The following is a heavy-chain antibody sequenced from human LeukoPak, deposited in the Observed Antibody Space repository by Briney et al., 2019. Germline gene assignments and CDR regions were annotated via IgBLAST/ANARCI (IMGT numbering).Heavy chain of an antibody. CDR3: ARGYYDFWSGYLSPLDY. CDR2: ISTTSTAI. Sequence: PGGSLRLSCAASGFTFSRHHMNWVRQAPGKGLEWVSYISTTSTAIYYADSVQGRFTISRDNAKNSLYLQMNSLRAEDTAVYYCARGYYDFWSGYLSPLDYWGQGTLVTVSS. D-gene: IGHD3-3*01. V-gene: IGHV3-48*04. CDR1: GFTFSRHH. J-gene: IGHJ4*02.